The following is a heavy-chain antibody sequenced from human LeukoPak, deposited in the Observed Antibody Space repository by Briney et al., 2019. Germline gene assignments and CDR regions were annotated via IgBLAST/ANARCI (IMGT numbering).Heavy chain of an antibody. CDR2: IHWHSVVI. CDR3: AKDMSALNVFDM. J-gene: IGHJ3*02. Sequence: GGSLRLSCAVSGFTFDDSAMHWVRQAPGKGLEWVSGIHWHSVVIGYADSVKGRFTISRDNAKSSLFLQMNSLRPEDTALYYYAKDMSALNVFDMWGQGTMVTVSS. CDR1: GFTFDDSA. V-gene: IGHV3-9*01.